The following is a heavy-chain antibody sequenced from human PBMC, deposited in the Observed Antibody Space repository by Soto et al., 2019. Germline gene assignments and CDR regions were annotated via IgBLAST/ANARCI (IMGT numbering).Heavy chain of an antibody. J-gene: IGHJ4*02. CDR2: IYYSGST. D-gene: IGHD5-12*01. Sequence: PSETLSLTCTVSGGSISSSSYYWGWIRQPPGKGLEWIGSIYYSGSTYYNPSLKGRVTISVDTSKNQFSLKLSSVTAADTAVYYCASDGGYFRPFDYWGQGTLVTVSS. CDR1: GGSISSSSYY. V-gene: IGHV4-39*01. CDR3: ASDGGYFRPFDY.